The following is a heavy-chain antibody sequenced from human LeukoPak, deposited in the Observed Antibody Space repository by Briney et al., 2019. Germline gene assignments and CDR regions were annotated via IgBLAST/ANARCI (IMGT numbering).Heavy chain of an antibody. V-gene: IGHV6-1*01. Sequence: SQTLSLTCAISGDSVSSNSAAWNWIRRSPSRGLEWLGRTYYRSKWYNNYAVSVKSRITINPDTSKNQFSLQLNSVTAADTAVYYCAREPAMAPFDYWGQGTLVTVSS. J-gene: IGHJ4*02. CDR3: AREPAMAPFDY. CDR1: GDSVSSNSAA. CDR2: TYYRSKWYN. D-gene: IGHD5-18*01.